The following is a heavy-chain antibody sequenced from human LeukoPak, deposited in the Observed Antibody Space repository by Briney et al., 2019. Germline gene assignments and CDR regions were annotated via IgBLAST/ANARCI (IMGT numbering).Heavy chain of an antibody. J-gene: IGHJ4*02. CDR3: ARDTSIALDY. CDR2: LSYGGSNK. V-gene: IGHV3-30*04. CDR1: GFTFSTYA. D-gene: IGHD6-6*01. Sequence: GGSLRLSCAASGFTFSTYAMHWVRQAPGKGLEWVAVLSYGGSNKYYADSVKGRFTISRDNSKNTLYLQMNSLRAEDTAVYYCARDTSIALDYWGQGTLVTVSS.